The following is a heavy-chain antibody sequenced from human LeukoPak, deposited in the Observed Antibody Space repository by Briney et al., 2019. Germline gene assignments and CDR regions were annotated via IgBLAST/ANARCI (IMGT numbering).Heavy chain of an antibody. D-gene: IGHD3-22*01. Sequence: PGRSLRLSCAASGFTFSSYGMHWVRQAPGKGLEWVAVISYDGSNKYYADSVKGRFTISRDNSKNTLYLQMNSLRAEDTAVYYCAKSYDSSGYYETGYFDYWGQGTLVTVSS. CDR1: GFTFSSYG. J-gene: IGHJ4*02. CDR2: ISYDGSNK. CDR3: AKSYDSSGYYETGYFDY. V-gene: IGHV3-30*18.